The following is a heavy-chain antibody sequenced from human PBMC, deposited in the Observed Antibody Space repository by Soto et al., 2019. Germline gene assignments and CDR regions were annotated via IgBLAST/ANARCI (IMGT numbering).Heavy chain of an antibody. CDR3: AREWRYFDWYPKARGALDI. CDR1: GFTFSTYS. V-gene: IGHV3-48*01. Sequence: GGSLRLSCAASGFTFSTYSMNWVRQAPGKGLEWVSYISSSSSTIFYTDSVKGRFTVSRDNAKNSLYLQMNSLRAEDTAVYYCAREWRYFDWYPKARGALDIWGQGTMVTVSS. CDR2: ISSSSSTI. D-gene: IGHD3-9*01. J-gene: IGHJ3*02.